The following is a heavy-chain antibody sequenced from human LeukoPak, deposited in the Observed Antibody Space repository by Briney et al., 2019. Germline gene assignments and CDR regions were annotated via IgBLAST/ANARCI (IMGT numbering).Heavy chain of an antibody. Sequence: SETLSLTCTVSGGSISSSSYYWGWIRQPPGKGLEWIGSIYYSGSTYYNPSLKSRVTISVDTSKNQFSLKLSSVTAADTAVYYCARDRVVAAGGAYYYYGMDVWGQGTTVTVSS. CDR2: IYYSGST. CDR1: GGSISSSSYY. V-gene: IGHV4-39*07. J-gene: IGHJ6*02. D-gene: IGHD2-2*01. CDR3: ARDRVVAAGGAYYYYGMDV.